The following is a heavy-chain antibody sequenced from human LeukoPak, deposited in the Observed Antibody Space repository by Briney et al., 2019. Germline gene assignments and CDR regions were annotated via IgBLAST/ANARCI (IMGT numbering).Heavy chain of an antibody. V-gene: IGHV4-39*01. CDR3: ARRISIISSGYYGDDY. CDR1: GGSISSSSYF. Sequence: PSETLSLTCTVSGGSISSSSYFWGWIRQPPGKGLVWSGSLYYSGSTYYHPSLKSRVTISVDTSKNQFSLQLSSVTPADTAVYYCARRISIISSGYYGDDYWGQGTLVTVAS. CDR2: LYYSGST. D-gene: IGHD3-22*01. J-gene: IGHJ4*02.